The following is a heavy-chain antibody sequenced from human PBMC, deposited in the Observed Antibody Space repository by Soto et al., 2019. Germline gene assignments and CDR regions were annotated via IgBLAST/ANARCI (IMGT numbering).Heavy chain of an antibody. V-gene: IGHV3-23*01. Sequence: AGGSLRLSCSASEITFSNYALRWVRPGPGGGVEWVSAISYGGGTTYYADSVKGRFTISRDNSKNTLYLQMNSLRAEDTAVYYCAKNPGYYYDSTGYHFDYWGQGTLVTVSS. CDR2: ISYGGGTT. CDR1: EITFSNYA. D-gene: IGHD3-22*01. J-gene: IGHJ4*02. CDR3: AKNPGYYYDSTGYHFDY.